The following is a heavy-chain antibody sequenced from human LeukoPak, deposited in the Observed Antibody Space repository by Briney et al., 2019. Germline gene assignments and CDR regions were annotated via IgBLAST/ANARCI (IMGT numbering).Heavy chain of an antibody. CDR1: GGSFIPYY. CDR3: AKGGFYCGGDCYVDY. V-gene: IGHV4-34*01. CDR2: INHSGST. D-gene: IGHD2-21*02. Sequence: SETLSLTCAVYGGSFIPYYWSWIRQPPGKGLEWIGEINHSGSTNYNPSLKSRVTISVDTSKNQFSLKLSSVTAADTAVYYCAKGGFYCGGDCYVDYWGQGTLVTVSS. J-gene: IGHJ4*02.